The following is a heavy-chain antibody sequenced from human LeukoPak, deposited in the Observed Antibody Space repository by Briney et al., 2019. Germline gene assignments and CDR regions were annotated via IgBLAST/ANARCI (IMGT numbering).Heavy chain of an antibody. V-gene: IGHV3-30*02. Sequence: PGGSLRLSCAASGFTFSTYGMHWVRQAPGKGLEWVTFIRSDGNEKYYADSVKGRFTISRDNSKSTLYLQMSSLRAEDTAVYYCAQERDRRGYFDYWGQGALVTVSS. J-gene: IGHJ4*02. CDR2: IRSDGNEK. CDR3: AQERDRRGYFDY. CDR1: GFTFSTYG. D-gene: IGHD2-15*01.